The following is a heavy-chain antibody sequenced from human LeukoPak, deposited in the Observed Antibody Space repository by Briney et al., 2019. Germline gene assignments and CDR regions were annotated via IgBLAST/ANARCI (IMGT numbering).Heavy chain of an antibody. J-gene: IGHJ4*02. CDR2: IWYDGSNK. CDR1: GFTFSSYG. CDR3: ARDPGTYYYDSSGYYSGLGLREFDY. D-gene: IGHD3-22*01. Sequence: PGRSLRLSCAASGFTFSSYGMHWVRQAPGKGLEWVADIWYDGSNKYYADSVKGRFTISRDNSKNTLYLQMNSLRAEDTAVYYCARDPGTYYYDSSGYYSGLGLREFDYWGQGALVTVSS. V-gene: IGHV3-33*01.